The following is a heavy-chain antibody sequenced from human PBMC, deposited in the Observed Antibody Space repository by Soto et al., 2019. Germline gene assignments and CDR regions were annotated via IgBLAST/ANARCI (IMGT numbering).Heavy chain of an antibody. CDR1: GGAINNRDYY. D-gene: IGHD3-16*01. Sequence: PSETLSLTCSVSGGAINNRDYYWSWIRQHPGKGLEWIGNIFYSGSTDYNPSPKGRLTISIDTSKNEFSLKLTSVTAADTAVYYCARDRPAFKSFGSGMDVWGQGTTVTVSS. CDR2: IFYSGST. J-gene: IGHJ6*02. CDR3: ARDRPAFKSFGSGMDV. V-gene: IGHV4-31*03.